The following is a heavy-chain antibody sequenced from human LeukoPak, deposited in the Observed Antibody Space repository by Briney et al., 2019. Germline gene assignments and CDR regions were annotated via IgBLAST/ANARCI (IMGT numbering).Heavy chain of an antibody. CDR1: GFTFSSYA. V-gene: IGHV3-30-3*01. J-gene: IGHJ6*02. Sequence: PGGSLRLSCAASGFTFSSYAMHWVRQAPGKGLEWVAVISYDGSNKYYADSVKGRFTISRDNSKNTLYLQMNSLRAEDTAVYYCAKEGYGSGSYYPWYYYYGMDVWGQGTTVTVSS. D-gene: IGHD3-10*01. CDR3: AKEGYGSGSYYPWYYYYGMDV. CDR2: ISYDGSNK.